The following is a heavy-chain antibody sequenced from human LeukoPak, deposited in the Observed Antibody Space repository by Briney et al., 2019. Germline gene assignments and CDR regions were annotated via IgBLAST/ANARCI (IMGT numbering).Heavy chain of an antibody. Sequence: SETLSLTCAVYGGSFSGYYWSWIRQPPGKGLEWSGEINHSGSTNYNPSLKSRVTISVDTSKNQFSLKLSSVTAADTAVYYCARDREAPYSSGWYPGEFDPWGQGTLVTVSS. J-gene: IGHJ5*02. CDR1: GGSFSGYY. CDR3: ARDREAPYSSGWYPGEFDP. D-gene: IGHD6-19*01. V-gene: IGHV4-34*01. CDR2: INHSGST.